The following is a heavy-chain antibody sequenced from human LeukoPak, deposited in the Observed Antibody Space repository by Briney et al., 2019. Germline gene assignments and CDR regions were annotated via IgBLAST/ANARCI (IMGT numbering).Heavy chain of an antibody. CDR1: GGSISTGCYY. J-gene: IGHJ4*02. D-gene: IGHD6-6*01. Sequence: PSQTLSLTCTVSGGSISTGCYYLRWVRQYPGKGLEWIGYIYSSGSTNYNPSLKSRVTISVDTSKNQFSLRLSSVTAADTAVYYCARHRYTSSSSYFDFWGQETLVTVSS. V-gene: IGHV4-61*09. CDR2: IYSSGST. CDR3: ARHRYTSSSSYFDF.